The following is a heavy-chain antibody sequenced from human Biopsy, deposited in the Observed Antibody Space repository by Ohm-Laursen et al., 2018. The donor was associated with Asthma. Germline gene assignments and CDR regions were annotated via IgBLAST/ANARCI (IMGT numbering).Heavy chain of an antibody. CDR1: GGSISSFY. CDR3: VRAVRNEQWLAPFDY. CDR2: VYWTGST. D-gene: IGHD6-19*01. V-gene: IGHV4-59*01. Sequence: SETLSLTCCVYGGSISSFYWSWIRQSPEKGLEWMGYVYWTGSTNYNPSLKSRITMSVDTSKNRMFLELTSVIAADTAIYYCVRAVRNEQWLAPFDYWGQGKPVTVSS. J-gene: IGHJ4*02.